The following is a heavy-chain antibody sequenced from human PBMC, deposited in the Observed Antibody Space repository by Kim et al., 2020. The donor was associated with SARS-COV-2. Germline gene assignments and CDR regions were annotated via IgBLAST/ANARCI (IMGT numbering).Heavy chain of an antibody. V-gene: IGHV1-2*02. CDR1: GYTFGDYY. D-gene: IGHD6-19*01. CDR3: ATGLGDGSAWWRPLDH. CDR2: ISPNDGGA. Sequence: ASVKVSCKASGYTFGDYYIHWVRQAPGQGLEWMGYISPNDGGATSAQKFQGRVTMTSDTSISAAYMDLTSLISDDTGVYYCATGLGDGSAWWRPLDHWGQGTLVIVSS. J-gene: IGHJ4*02.